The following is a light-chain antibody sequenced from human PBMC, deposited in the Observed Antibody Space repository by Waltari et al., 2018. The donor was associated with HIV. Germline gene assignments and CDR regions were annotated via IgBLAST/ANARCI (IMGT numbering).Light chain of an antibody. J-gene: IGLJ2*01. Sequence: QSALTQPASVSGSPGQSITISCTGTSSDIGYYNYVSWYQQHPGSAPKLMIYEVSNRPSGVSNRISGSKSGNTASLTISGLQAEDEADYCCSAYAGSRTVFGGGTKVTVL. V-gene: IGLV2-14*01. CDR2: EVS. CDR1: SSDIGYYNY. CDR3: SAYAGSRTV.